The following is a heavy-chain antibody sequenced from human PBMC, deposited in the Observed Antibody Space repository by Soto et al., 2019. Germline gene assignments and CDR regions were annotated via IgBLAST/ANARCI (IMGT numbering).Heavy chain of an antibody. J-gene: IGHJ5*02. D-gene: IGHD6-6*01. Sequence: SETLSLTCTVSGGSISSGGYYWSWIRQHPGKGLEWIGYIYYSGTTYYNPSLKSRFTISVDTSKNQFSLKVNSVTAADTAAYYCARAGHSSSKEGAKWFDPWGQGTLVTVSS. V-gene: IGHV4-31*03. CDR1: GGSISSGGYY. CDR2: IYYSGTT. CDR3: ARAGHSSSKEGAKWFDP.